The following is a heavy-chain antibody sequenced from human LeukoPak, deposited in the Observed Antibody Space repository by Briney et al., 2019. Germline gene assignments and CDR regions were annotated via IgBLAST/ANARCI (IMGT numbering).Heavy chain of an antibody. J-gene: IGHJ4*02. CDR1: GYTFTSYG. V-gene: IGHV1-18*01. D-gene: IGHD3-10*01. CDR3: ARKEGSGSYYKSVQLDY. Sequence: GASVKVSCKASGYTFTSYGISWVRQAPGQGLEWMGWISAYNGNTNYAQKLQGRVTMTTDTSTSTAYMELRSLRSDDTAVYYCARKEGSGSYYKSVQLDYWGQGTLVTVSS. CDR2: ISAYNGNT.